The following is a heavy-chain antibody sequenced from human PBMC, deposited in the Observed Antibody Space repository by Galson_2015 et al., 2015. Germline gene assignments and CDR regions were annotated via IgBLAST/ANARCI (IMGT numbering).Heavy chain of an antibody. V-gene: IGHV3-23*01. CDR1: GFTFSSYA. Sequence: SLRLSCAASGFTFSSYAMSWLRQAPGKGLEWVSTISGSGGGTYYADSVKGRFTISRDNSKNTLYLQMSSLRAEDTAVYYCANYGYGSGLFFSYMDVWGKGPPVTVSS. CDR2: ISGSGGGT. J-gene: IGHJ6*03. CDR3: ANYGYGSGLFFSYMDV. D-gene: IGHD3-10*01.